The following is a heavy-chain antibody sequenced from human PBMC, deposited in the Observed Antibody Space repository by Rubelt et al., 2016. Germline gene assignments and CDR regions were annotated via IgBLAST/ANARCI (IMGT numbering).Heavy chain of an antibody. CDR3: ARVRYSYGYDY. CDR2: ISAYNGNT. J-gene: IGHJ4*02. Sequence: QVQLVQSGAEVKKPGASVKVSCKASGYTFTSYGISWVRQAPGQGLEWMGWISAYNGNTNYAQKLHGRVTMTKETSTSTAYMELGSLRSDDTAVYFCARVRYSYGYDYWGQGTLVTVSS. V-gene: IGHV1-18*01. CDR1: GYTFTSYG. D-gene: IGHD5-18*01.